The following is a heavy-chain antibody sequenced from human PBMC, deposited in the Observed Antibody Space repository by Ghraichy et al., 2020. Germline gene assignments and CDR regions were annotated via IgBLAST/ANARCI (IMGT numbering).Heavy chain of an antibody. CDR2: FSKNSDYI. V-gene: IGHV3-21*06. CDR1: GFIFNRYS. J-gene: IGHJ3*01. D-gene: IGHD3-16*01. CDR3: ARDLSYGAPGGFDV. Sequence: LSLTCEASGFIFNRYSFNWVRQAPGKGLEWISTFSKNSDYIYYAESVEGRFTISRDNAKNALYLQLSSLRGDDTAIYYCARDLSYGAPGGFDVWGQGTMVPVSS.